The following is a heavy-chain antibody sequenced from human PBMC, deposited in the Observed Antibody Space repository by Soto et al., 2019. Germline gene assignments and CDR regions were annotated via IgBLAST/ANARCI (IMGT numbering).Heavy chain of an antibody. CDR2: IYYSGST. Sequence: QLVLQESGPGVVKPSETLSLTCSVSGDSITSSRYYWGWIRQTPQTGLEWIGSIYYSGSTFYNPYLKRRVTVSVDTSKNQFSLKLTSVSAADTSLYFCARQTASIVRQGDFDYWGQGTLVTVSS. CDR1: GDSITSSRYY. J-gene: IGHJ4*02. V-gene: IGHV4-39*01. D-gene: IGHD2-2*01. CDR3: ARQTASIVRQGDFDY.